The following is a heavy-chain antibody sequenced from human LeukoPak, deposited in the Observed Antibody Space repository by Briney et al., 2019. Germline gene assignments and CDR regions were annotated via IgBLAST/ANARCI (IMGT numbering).Heavy chain of an antibody. CDR2: IYYSGST. CDR1: GASISSYY. V-gene: IGHV4-59*01. D-gene: IGHD3-3*01. CDR3: TRVGFWSGYYHFDS. Sequence: PSETLSLTCTVSGASISSYYWSWIRQPPGKGLEWIGYIYYSGSTNYNPSLKSRVTISVDTSKKQFFLKLSSVTAADTAVYYCTRVGFWSGYYHFDSWGQGTLVTVSS. J-gene: IGHJ4*02.